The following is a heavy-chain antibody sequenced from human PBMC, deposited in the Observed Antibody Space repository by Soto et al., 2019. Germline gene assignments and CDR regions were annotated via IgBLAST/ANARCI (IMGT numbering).Heavy chain of an antibody. J-gene: IGHJ4*02. Sequence: EVQLVESGGGLVQPGGSLRLSCAASGVTVSSNYMSWVRQAPGKGLEWVSVIYSGGSTYYADSVKGRFTISRDNSKNTLYLQMTRLRAEDTAGYYCASHGYNYVGGSFDYWGQGALVTVS. CDR2: IYSGGST. V-gene: IGHV3-66*04. D-gene: IGHD5-18*01. CDR1: GVTVSSNY. CDR3: ASHGYNYVGGSFDY.